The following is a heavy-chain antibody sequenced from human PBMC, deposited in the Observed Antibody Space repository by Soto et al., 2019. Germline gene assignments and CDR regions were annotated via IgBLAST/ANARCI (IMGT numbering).Heavy chain of an antibody. CDR3: ARDSDYYDSSGYYPEYFQH. Sequence: PGGSLRLSCAASGFTFSSYSMNWVRQAPGKGLEWVSYISRSSSTTYYADSVKGRFTISRDNAKNSLYLQMNSLRDEDTAVYYCARDSDYYDSSGYYPEYFQHWGQGTLVTVSS. J-gene: IGHJ1*01. V-gene: IGHV3-48*02. CDR2: ISRSSSTT. D-gene: IGHD3-22*01. CDR1: GFTFSSYS.